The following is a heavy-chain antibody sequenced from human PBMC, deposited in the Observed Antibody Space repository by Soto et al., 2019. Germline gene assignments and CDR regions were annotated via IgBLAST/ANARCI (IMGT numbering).Heavy chain of an antibody. CDR1: GFTFSSYS. V-gene: IGHV3-21*01. J-gene: IGHJ4*02. CDR3: AREKVVYSGYGPGDY. CDR2: ISSSSSYI. D-gene: IGHD5-12*01. Sequence: PGGSLRLSCAASGFTFSSYSMNWVRQAPGKGLEWVSSISSSSSYIYYADSVKGRFTISRDNAKNSLYLQMNSLRAEDTAVYYCAREKVVYSGYGPGDYWGQGTLVTVSS.